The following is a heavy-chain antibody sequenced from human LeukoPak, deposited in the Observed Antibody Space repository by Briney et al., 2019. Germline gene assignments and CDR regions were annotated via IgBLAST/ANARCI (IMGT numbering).Heavy chain of an antibody. CDR1: GGSISSYY. D-gene: IGHD3-9*01. V-gene: IGHV4-59*01. Sequence: SETLSLSCTASGGSISSYYRSWIRQPPGKGLEWIGYINYSGSNNYNPSLKSRVTISVDTTKNQFSLKLSSVTAADTAVYYCARGRPEPYRYFDGLLAPPDYWGQGTLVTVSS. J-gene: IGHJ4*02. CDR3: ARGRPEPYRYFDGLLAPPDY. CDR2: INYSGSN.